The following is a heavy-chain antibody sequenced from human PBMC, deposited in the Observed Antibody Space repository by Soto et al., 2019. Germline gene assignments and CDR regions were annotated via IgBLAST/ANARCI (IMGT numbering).Heavy chain of an antibody. J-gene: IGHJ5*02. CDR1: GYTLTSYA. D-gene: IGHD3-22*01. Sequence: SVEVSCKASGYTLTSYAMHWARQAPGQRLEWMGWINAGNGNTKYSQKFQGRVTITRDTSASTAYMELSSLRSEDTAVYYCARGQPYYGDSSGYMQSNWFDPWGQRTLVTVAS. CDR3: ARGQPYYGDSSGYMQSNWFDP. V-gene: IGHV1-3*01. CDR2: INAGNGNT.